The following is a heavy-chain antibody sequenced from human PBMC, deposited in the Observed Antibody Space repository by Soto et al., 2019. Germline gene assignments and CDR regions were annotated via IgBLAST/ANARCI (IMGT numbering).Heavy chain of an antibody. CDR1: GHTLNELS. Sequence: ASVKVSCKVSGHTLNELSMHWVRQAPGKGLEWMGGYNSEDAETIYAQNFQGRVTMTEDTSTDTAYMEMSSLTSKDTAVYYCTTGSYDSSNFHPPELDSWGQGTLVTVSS. CDR3: TTGSYDSSNFHPPELDS. J-gene: IGHJ4*02. D-gene: IGHD3-22*01. V-gene: IGHV1-24*01. CDR2: YNSEDAET.